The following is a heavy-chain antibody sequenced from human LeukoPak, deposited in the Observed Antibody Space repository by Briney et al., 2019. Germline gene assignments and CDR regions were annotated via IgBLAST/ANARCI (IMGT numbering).Heavy chain of an antibody. V-gene: IGHV1-69*13. CDR3: ARRSGSGSYYDFDY. CDR1: GGTFISYA. J-gene: IGHJ4*02. D-gene: IGHD3-10*01. CDR2: IIPIFGTA. Sequence: ASVKVSCKASGGTFISYAISWVRQAPGQGLEWMGGIIPIFGTANYAQKFQGRVTITAGESTSTAYMELSSLRSEDTAVYYCARRSGSGSYYDFDYWGQGTLVTVSS.